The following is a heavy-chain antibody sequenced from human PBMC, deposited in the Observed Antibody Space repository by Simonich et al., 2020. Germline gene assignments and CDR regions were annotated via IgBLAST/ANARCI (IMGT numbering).Heavy chain of an antibody. Sequence: QVQLQESGPGLVKPSETLSLTCAVSGYSISSGYYWGWIRQPPGKGLEWIGSIYHGGSTYYNPSLKSRVTISVDTSKNQFSLKRSSVTAADTAVYYCARVGYSNYYYYGMDVWGQGTTVTVSS. CDR3: ARVGYSNYYYYGMDV. CDR2: IYHGGST. CDR1: GYSISSGYY. V-gene: IGHV4-38-2*01. D-gene: IGHD6-13*01. J-gene: IGHJ6*02.